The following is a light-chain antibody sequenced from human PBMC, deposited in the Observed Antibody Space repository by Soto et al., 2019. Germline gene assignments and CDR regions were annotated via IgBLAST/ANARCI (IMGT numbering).Light chain of an antibody. V-gene: IGLV2-14*01. J-gene: IGLJ1*01. CDR3: SSYTCSSTLYV. CDR2: DVS. Sequence: QSALTQPASVSGSPGQSITISCTGTSSDVGGSNYVSWYQQHPGKAPKLMIYDVSNRPSGVSNRFSGSKSGNTASLTISGLQAADEADYYCSSYTCSSTLYVFGTGTKLTVL. CDR1: SSDVGGSNY.